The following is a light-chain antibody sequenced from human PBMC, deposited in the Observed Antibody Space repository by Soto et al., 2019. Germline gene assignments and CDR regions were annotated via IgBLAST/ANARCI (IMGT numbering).Light chain of an antibody. CDR3: QHYETYPA. J-gene: IGKJ1*01. Sequence: DIQMTQSPSTLSASVGDSVTIACRASQSISSWLAWYQQKPEIAPKLLISDASSLESGVPSRFSGSGSGTEFTLTISSLPPDDFATYYCQHYETYPAFGQGTKVEIK. CDR2: DAS. V-gene: IGKV1-5*01. CDR1: QSISSW.